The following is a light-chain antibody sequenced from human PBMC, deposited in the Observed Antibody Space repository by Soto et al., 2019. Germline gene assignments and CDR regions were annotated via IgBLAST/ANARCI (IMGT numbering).Light chain of an antibody. J-gene: IGLJ1*01. CDR1: RSDVGGYNF. CDR3: SSYTSRNTLYV. CDR2: DVN. Sequence: QSALTQPASVSGSLGQSITISCTGTRSDVGGYNFVSWYQQHPGKAPKLMIYDVNNRPSGVSNRFSGSKSANTASLTISGLQADDEADYYCSSYTSRNTLYVFGTGTKLTVL. V-gene: IGLV2-14*01.